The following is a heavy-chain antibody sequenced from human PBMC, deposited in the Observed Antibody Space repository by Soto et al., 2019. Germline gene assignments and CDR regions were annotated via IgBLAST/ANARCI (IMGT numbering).Heavy chain of an antibody. V-gene: IGHV1-69*06. J-gene: IGHJ6*02. CDR1: GGTFSSYA. D-gene: IGHD6-13*01. Sequence: SVKVSCKASGGTFSSYAISWVRQAPGQGLEWMGGIIPIFGTANYAQKFQGRVTITADKSTSTAYMELNSLRSEDTAVYYCARRSWGQQLVPAYYYYGMDVWGQGTTVTVSS. CDR3: ARRSWGQQLVPAYYYYGMDV. CDR2: IIPIFGTA.